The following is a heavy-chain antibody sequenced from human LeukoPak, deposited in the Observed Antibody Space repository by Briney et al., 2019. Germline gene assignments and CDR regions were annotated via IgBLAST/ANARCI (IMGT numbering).Heavy chain of an antibody. Sequence: GGSLRLSCAASGFTVSSNYMSWVRQAPGKGLEWVSVIYSGGSTYYADSVKGRFTISRDNSKNTLYLQMNSLRAEDTAVYYCARDPLEAAFDIWGQGTMVIVSS. V-gene: IGHV3-66*01. J-gene: IGHJ3*02. CDR2: IYSGGST. CDR1: GFTVSSNY. CDR3: ARDPLEAAFDI. D-gene: IGHD1-1*01.